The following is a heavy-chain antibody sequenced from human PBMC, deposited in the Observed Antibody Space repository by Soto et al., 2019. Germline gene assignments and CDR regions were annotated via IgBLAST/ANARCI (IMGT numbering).Heavy chain of an antibody. D-gene: IGHD3-3*01. J-gene: IGHJ6*02. CDR2: ISSSGSTI. CDR1: GFTFSSYE. V-gene: IGHV3-48*03. Sequence: GGSLRLSCAASGFTFSSYEMNWVRQAPGKGLEWVSYISSSGSTIYCADSVKGRFTISRDNAKNSLYLQMNSLRAEDTAVYYCARDSGSYDFWSGYYPFGMDVWGQGTTVTVSS. CDR3: ARDSGSYDFWSGYYPFGMDV.